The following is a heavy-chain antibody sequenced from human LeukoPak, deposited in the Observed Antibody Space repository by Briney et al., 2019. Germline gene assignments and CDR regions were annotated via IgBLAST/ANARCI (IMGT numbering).Heavy chain of an antibody. J-gene: IGHJ4*02. Sequence: ASVKVSCKAFGYTFTGYYMHWVRQAPGQGLEWMGWINPNSGGTNYAQKFQGRVTMTRDTSISTAYMELSGLRSDDTAVYYCARVALYSSGWSPKDYWGQGTLVTVSS. V-gene: IGHV1-2*02. CDR2: INPNSGGT. D-gene: IGHD6-19*01. CDR3: ARVALYSSGWSPKDY. CDR1: GYTFTGYY.